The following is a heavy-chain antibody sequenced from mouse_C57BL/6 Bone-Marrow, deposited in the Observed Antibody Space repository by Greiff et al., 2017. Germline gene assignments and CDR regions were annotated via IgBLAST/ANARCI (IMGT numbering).Heavy chain of an antibody. D-gene: IGHD1-1*01. CDR3: ARSSEGNYYWFAY. CDR1: GYTFTDYN. Sequence: EVQLQQSGPELVKPGASVKMSCKASGYTFTDYNMHWVKQSHGKSLEWIGYINPNNGGTSSNQKFKGKATLTVNKSSSPAYMELRSLTADDSAVYYGARSSEGNYYWFAYWGQGTLVTVSA. J-gene: IGHJ3*01. V-gene: IGHV1-22*01. CDR2: INPNNGGT.